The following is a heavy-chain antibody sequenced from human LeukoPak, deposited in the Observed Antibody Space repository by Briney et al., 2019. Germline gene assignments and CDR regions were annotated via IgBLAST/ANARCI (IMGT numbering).Heavy chain of an antibody. Sequence: AGGSLRLSCTASGFNFSTYWMTWVRQVPGKGLEWVANIKQDGSEKYYVDSVKGRFTISRDNAKNSLYLQMNSLRAEDTAVYYCARGRQNDYWGQGTLVTVSS. V-gene: IGHV3-7*01. J-gene: IGHJ4*02. D-gene: IGHD6-25*01. CDR2: IKQDGSEK. CDR1: GFNFSTYW. CDR3: ARGRQNDY.